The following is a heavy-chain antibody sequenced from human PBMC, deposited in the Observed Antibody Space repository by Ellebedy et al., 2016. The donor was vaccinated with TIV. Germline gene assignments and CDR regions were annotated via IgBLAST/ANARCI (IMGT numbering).Heavy chain of an antibody. CDR2: IYPTDSTT. V-gene: IGHV5-51*01. J-gene: IGHJ4*02. CDR1: GYTFIMHW. D-gene: IGHD2-2*01. CDR3: ARLTGHCSSCYNDF. Sequence: KVSXXGSGYTFIMHWIVWVRQMPGKGLEWMGMIYPTDSTTKYSPSFQGQVTISVDKSITTAYLHWSSLKASDTAMYYCARLTGHCSSCYNDFWGQGTLVTVS.